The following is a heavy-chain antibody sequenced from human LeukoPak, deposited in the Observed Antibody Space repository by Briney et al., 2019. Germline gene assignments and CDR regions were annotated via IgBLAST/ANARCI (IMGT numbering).Heavy chain of an antibody. V-gene: IGHV3-48*01. D-gene: IGHD3-3*01. CDR1: GFTFTGHN. Sequence: GGSLRLSCAASGFTFTGHNMNWVRQAPGKGLEWVSFVSISSGTIYYADSVKGRFSISRDNSKNTLYLQMNSLRAEDTAVYYCAKKAPDFWSGYWDYWGQGTLVTVSS. CDR3: AKKAPDFWSGYWDY. CDR2: VSISSGTI. J-gene: IGHJ4*02.